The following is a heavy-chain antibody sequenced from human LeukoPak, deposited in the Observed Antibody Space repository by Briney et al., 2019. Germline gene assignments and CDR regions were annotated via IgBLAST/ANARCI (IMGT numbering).Heavy chain of an antibody. CDR1: GGSINNGDYF. CDR3: ARLNSSSSGSFDY. J-gene: IGHJ4*02. Sequence: SETLSLTCTVSGGSINNGDYFWTWIRQHPGKGLEWIGYIYYTGTTYYNPSLKSRATISIDTPKNQFSLKLSSVTAADTAVYYCARLNSSSSGSFDYWGQGTLVTVSS. V-gene: IGHV4-31*03. D-gene: IGHD6-6*01. CDR2: IYYTGTT.